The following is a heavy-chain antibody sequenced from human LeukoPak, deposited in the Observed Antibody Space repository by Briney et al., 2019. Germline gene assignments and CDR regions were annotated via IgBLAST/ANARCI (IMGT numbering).Heavy chain of an antibody. D-gene: IGHD2-15*01. CDR1: GYTFTAYY. V-gene: IGHV1-2*02. Sequence: ASVKVSCKASGYTFTAYYLHWVRQAPGQRLDWMGWINPNTGDTESAQNFQGRVTMTRDTAISTAYLELTRLTSDDTAVYYCASYPRYVSTPPFDYWGQGTLVTVSS. J-gene: IGHJ4*02. CDR2: INPNTGDT. CDR3: ASYPRYVSTPPFDY.